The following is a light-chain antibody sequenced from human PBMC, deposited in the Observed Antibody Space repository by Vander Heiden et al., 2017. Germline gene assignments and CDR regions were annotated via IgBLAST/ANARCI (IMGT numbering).Light chain of an antibody. CDR1: QSVSSY. CDR3: QQRSNWQIT. Sequence: EIVLTQSPATLSLSPGERATLSCRASQSVSSYLAWYQQKPGQAPRLLIYDASNRATGIPARFSGSGSGTDFTLTFSSLEPEDFAVYYCQQRSNWQITFGQWTRLEIK. V-gene: IGKV3-11*01. CDR2: DAS. J-gene: IGKJ5*01.